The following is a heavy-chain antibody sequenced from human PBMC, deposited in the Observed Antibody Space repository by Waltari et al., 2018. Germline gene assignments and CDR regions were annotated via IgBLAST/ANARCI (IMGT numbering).Heavy chain of an antibody. D-gene: IGHD2-15*01. V-gene: IGHV2-5*02. CDR1: GFSFSTSGGA. CDR2: IYWDGNE. J-gene: IGHJ3*01. CDR3: AHRALDPAGGFDV. Sequence: QITLKESGPTLVKPTQTLTLTCTFSGFSFSTSGGAVGWIRQPPGKALEWLSLIYWDGNERYSPSLKTRLSITRDTSKNQVVLTMTNMDPVDTATYYCAHRALDPAGGFDVWGQGTKVTVSS.